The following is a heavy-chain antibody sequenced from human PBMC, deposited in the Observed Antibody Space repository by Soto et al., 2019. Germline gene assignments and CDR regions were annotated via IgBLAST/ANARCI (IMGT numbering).Heavy chain of an antibody. CDR2: IDWDDDK. CDR1: GFSLSTSGMC. Sequence: SGPTLVNPTQTLTLTCTFSGFSLSTSGMCVSWIRRPPGKALEWLALIDWDDDKYYSTSLKTRLTISKDTSKNQVVLTMTNMDPVDTATYYCARGSITMVRGVIDWFDPWGQGTLVTVSS. V-gene: IGHV2-70*01. J-gene: IGHJ5*02. CDR3: ARGSITMVRGVIDWFDP. D-gene: IGHD3-10*01.